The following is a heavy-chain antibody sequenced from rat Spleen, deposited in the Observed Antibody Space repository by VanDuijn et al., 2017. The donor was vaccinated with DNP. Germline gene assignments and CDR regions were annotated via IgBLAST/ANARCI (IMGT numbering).Heavy chain of an antibody. Sequence: EVQLVESGGGSVQPGRSLKLSCAASGFTFSDYYMAWVRQAPTEGLECVATISYDGTSTYYRDSVKGRFTISRDNAKSTLYLQMDSLRSEDTATYYCVRSGSSPFDYWGQGVMVTVSS. CDR2: ISYDGTST. J-gene: IGHJ2*01. CDR3: VRSGSSPFDY. D-gene: IGHD1-4*01. CDR1: GFTFSDYY. V-gene: IGHV5-7*01.